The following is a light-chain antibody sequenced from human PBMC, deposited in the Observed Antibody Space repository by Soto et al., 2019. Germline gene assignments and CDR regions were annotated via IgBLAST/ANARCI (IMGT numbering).Light chain of an antibody. CDR1: QSLIHSDGSTY. Sequence: VVMTQSPLSLPVTLGQPASISCRSSQSLIHSDGSTYLHWFQQRPGQSPRRLIYEVSDRDSGVPDRFSVSGSGTDCTLKSSRVEAEDVGDYYFMQGTHWPWTFGQGTELEIK. CDR3: MQGTHWPWT. V-gene: IGKV2-30*02. CDR2: EVS. J-gene: IGKJ1*01.